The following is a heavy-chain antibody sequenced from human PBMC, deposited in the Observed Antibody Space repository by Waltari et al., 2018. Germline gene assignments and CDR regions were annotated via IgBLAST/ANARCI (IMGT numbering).Heavy chain of an antibody. CDR1: GYTFTGYS. CDR2: INPNSGGT. CDR3: ARVQSDYVAEYFQH. Sequence: QVQLVQSGAEVKKRGASVQVSCKASGYTFTGYSLHWVRQAPEQGLEWMGWINPNSGGTNYAQKFQGRVTMTRDTSISTAYMELSRLRSDDTAVYYCARVQSDYVAEYFQHWGQGTLVTVSS. V-gene: IGHV1-2*02. D-gene: IGHD4-17*01. J-gene: IGHJ1*01.